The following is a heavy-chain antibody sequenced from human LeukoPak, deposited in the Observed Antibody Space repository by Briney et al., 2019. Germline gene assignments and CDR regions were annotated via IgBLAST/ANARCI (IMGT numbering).Heavy chain of an antibody. V-gene: IGHV3-23*01. J-gene: IGHJ4*02. D-gene: IGHD6-19*01. CDR1: GFTLNNAW. Sequence: GGSLRLTCAASGFTLNNAWMSWVRQAPGKGLEWVSAISGSGGSTYYADSVKGRFTISRDNSKNTLYLQMNSLRAEDTAVYYCAKARASGWYLYYFDYWGQGTLVTVSS. CDR2: ISGSGGST. CDR3: AKARASGWYLYYFDY.